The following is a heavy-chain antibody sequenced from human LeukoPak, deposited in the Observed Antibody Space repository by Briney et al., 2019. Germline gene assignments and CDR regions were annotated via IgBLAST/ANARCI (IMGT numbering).Heavy chain of an antibody. CDR3: ARDLLDYSSSSWGY. CDR1: GYTFTDYY. V-gene: IGHV1-2*02. CDR2: VNPKSGAT. Sequence: ASVKVSCKASGYTFTDYYLHWVRQAPGQGLEWMAWVNPKSGATDYAQNFQSRVTLTRDTSISTAYMELTRLRSDDTAVYYCARDLLDYSSSSWGYWGQGSLVTVSS. D-gene: IGHD6-6*01. J-gene: IGHJ4*02.